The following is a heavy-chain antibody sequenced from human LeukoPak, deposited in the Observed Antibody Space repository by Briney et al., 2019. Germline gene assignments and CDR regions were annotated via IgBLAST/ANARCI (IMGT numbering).Heavy chain of an antibody. Sequence: SVKVSCKASGFTFTGSAMQWVRQARGQRLEWIGWIVVGSGNTNYAQKFQERVTIIRDMSTSTAYMELSSLRSEDTAVYYCAAEYNWNYYYGMDVWGQGTTVTVSS. CDR1: GFTFTGSA. D-gene: IGHD1-20*01. CDR3: AAEYNWNYYYGMDV. V-gene: IGHV1-58*02. J-gene: IGHJ6*02. CDR2: IVVGSGNT.